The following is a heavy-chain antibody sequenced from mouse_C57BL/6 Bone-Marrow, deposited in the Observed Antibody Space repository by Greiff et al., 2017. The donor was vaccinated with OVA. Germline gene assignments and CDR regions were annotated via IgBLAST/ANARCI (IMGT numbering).Heavy chain of an antibody. V-gene: IGHV1-69*01. CDR3: ARLDYGYDEDY. CDR2: IDPSDSYT. D-gene: IGHD2-2*01. Sequence: QVHVKQPGAELVMPGASVKLSCKASGYTFTSYWMHWVKQRPGQGLEWIGEIDPSDSYTNYNQKFKGKSTLTVDKSSSTAYMQLSSLTSEDSAVYYCARLDYGYDEDYWGQGTTLTVSS. CDR1: GYTFTSYW. J-gene: IGHJ2*01.